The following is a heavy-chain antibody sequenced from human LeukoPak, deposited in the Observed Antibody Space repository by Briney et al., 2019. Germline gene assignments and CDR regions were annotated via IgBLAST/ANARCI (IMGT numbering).Heavy chain of an antibody. V-gene: IGHV3-30-3*01. D-gene: IGHD1-1*01. CDR3: ARDPNGNWWFDP. CDR1: GFTFSSYA. CDR2: ISYDGSNK. Sequence: GGSLRLSCAASGFTFSSYAMHWVRQAPGKGLEWVAVISYDGSNKYYADSVKGRFTISRDNAKNMLYLQMNSLRAEDTAVYYCARDPNGNWWFDPWGQGTLVTVSS. J-gene: IGHJ5*02.